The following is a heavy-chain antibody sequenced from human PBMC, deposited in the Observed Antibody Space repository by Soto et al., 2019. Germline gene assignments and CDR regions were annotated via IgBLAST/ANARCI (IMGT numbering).Heavy chain of an antibody. J-gene: IGHJ4*02. CDR2: ISYDGSNK. D-gene: IGHD6-19*01. CDR3: ARDQRVAGIAPIDY. Sequence: GGSLRLSCAASGFTFSSYAMRWVRQAPGKGLEWVAVISYDGSNKYYADSVKGRFTISRDNSKNTLYLQMNSLRAEDTAVYYCARDQRVAGIAPIDYWGQGTLVTVSS. CDR1: GFTFSSYA. V-gene: IGHV3-30-3*01.